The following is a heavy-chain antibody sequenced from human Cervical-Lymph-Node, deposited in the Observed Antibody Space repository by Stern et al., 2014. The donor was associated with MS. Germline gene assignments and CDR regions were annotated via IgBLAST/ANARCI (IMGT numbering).Heavy chain of an antibody. CDR2: ISGSGGST. CDR1: GFTFSSYA. J-gene: IGHJ4*02. D-gene: IGHD5-18*01. Sequence: EVQLVESGGGLVQPGGSLRLSCAASGFTFSSYAMSWVRQAPGKGLEWVSAISGSGGSTYYVDSVKGRFTISRDNSKNTLYLQMNSLRAEDTAVYYCAKDVGRFVDTAMEFGYWGQGTLVTVSS. CDR3: AKDVGRFVDTAMEFGY. V-gene: IGHV3-23*04.